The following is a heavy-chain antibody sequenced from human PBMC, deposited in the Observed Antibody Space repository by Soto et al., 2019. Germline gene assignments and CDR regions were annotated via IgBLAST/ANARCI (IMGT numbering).Heavy chain of an antibody. J-gene: IGHJ4*02. CDR1: GFVFEVYW. CDR3: TGGPRPSSFGMGAV. CDR2: ISDDGART. V-gene: IGHV3-74*01. Sequence: GGSLRLSCVASGFVFEVYWMHWVRQVPGKGLEWVSRISDDGARTDYADSVRGRFTISRDNANNALYLQMNALRGEDTAVYFCTGGPRPSSFGMGAVWGGGARVTVS. D-gene: IGHD2-2*01.